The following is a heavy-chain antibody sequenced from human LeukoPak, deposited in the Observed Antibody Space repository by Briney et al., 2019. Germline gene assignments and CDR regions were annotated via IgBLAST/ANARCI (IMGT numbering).Heavy chain of an antibody. J-gene: IGHJ6*03. D-gene: IGHD4-23*01. V-gene: IGHV4-38-2*02. CDR1: GYFISSGYY. CDR3: ARGSTVVPNYYYYYMDV. Sequence: SETLSLTCTVSGYFISSGYYWGWIRQPPGKGLEWIGSIFHSGSTYFNPSLTRRVTMSVDTSKNHFSLRLRSVTAADTAVYYCARGSTVVPNYYYYYMDVWGKGTTVTVSS. CDR2: IFHSGST.